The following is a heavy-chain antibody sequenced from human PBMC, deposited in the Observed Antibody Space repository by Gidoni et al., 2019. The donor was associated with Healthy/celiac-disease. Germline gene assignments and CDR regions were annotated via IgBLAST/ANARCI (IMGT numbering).Heavy chain of an antibody. CDR3: AKYFSATGASLEFDH. J-gene: IGHJ4*02. CDR1: GFTFSSYG. Sequence: GFTFSSYGMHWVRQGPGKGLEWVAVISYDGSNKYYADTVKGRFTISRDNSKNTLYLQMNSLRAEDTAVYYCAKYFSATGASLEFDHWGQGTLVTVSS. CDR2: ISYDGSNK. V-gene: IGHV3-30*18. D-gene: IGHD1-1*01.